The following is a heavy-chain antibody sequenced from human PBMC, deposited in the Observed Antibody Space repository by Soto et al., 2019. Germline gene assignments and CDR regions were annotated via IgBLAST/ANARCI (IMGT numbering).Heavy chain of an antibody. CDR1: GFTFSSYW. CDR2: IKSDGSSI. V-gene: IGHV3-74*01. CDR3: ARGGFSGSGSYIQGDY. Sequence: EVQLVESGGGLVQPGGSLRLSCAASGFTFSSYWMHWARQAPGKGLVWVSRIKSDGSSISYADSVKGRFTISRDNAKNTLYLQMNSLRAEDTAVYYCARGGFSGSGSYIQGDYWGQGTLVTVSS. J-gene: IGHJ4*02. D-gene: IGHD3-10*01.